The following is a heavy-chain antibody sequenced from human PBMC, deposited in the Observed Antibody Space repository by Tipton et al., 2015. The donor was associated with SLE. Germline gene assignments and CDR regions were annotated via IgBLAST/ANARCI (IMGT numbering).Heavy chain of an antibody. CDR1: GGSFSGYY. Sequence: TLSLTCAVYGGSFSGYYWSWIRQHPGKGLEWIGYIYYSGSTYYNPSLKSRVTISVDTSKNQFSLKLSSVTAADTAVYYCAREAQPGAFDIWGQGTMVTVSS. J-gene: IGHJ3*02. V-gene: IGHV4-59*01. CDR2: IYYSGST. CDR3: AREAQPGAFDI. D-gene: IGHD5-18*01.